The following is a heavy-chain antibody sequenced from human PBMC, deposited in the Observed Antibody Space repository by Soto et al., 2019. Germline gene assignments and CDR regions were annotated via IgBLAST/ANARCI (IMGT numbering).Heavy chain of an antibody. D-gene: IGHD5-18*01. CDR1: GGTFSSYA. CDR2: IIPIFGTA. CDR3: ASRGLERYSYGWGAYDY. J-gene: IGHJ4*02. V-gene: IGHV1-69*06. Sequence: SVKVSCKASGGTFSSYAISWVRQAPGQGLEWMGGIIPIFGTANYAQKFQGRVTITADKSTSTAYMELSSLRSEDTAVYYCASRGLERYSYGWGAYDYWGQGTLVTVSS.